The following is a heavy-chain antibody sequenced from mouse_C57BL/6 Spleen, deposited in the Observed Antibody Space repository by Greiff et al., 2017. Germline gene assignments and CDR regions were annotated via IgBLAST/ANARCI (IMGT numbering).Heavy chain of an antibody. CDR3: AREDDDYDVAWFAY. Sequence: EVQLQQSGPELVKPGASVKIPCKASGYTFTDYNMDWVKQSHGKSLEWIGDINPNNGGTIYNQKFKGKATLTVDKSSSTAYMELRSLTSEDTAVYYCAREDDDYDVAWFAYWGQGTLVTVSA. CDR1: GYTFTDYN. CDR2: INPNNGGT. D-gene: IGHD2-4*01. J-gene: IGHJ3*01. V-gene: IGHV1-18*01.